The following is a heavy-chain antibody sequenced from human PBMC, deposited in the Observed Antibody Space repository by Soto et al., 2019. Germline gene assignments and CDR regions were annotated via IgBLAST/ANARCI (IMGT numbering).Heavy chain of an antibody. CDR3: ARASRYYDFWSGPGGYFQH. CDR2: IYYSGST. D-gene: IGHD3-3*01. J-gene: IGHJ1*01. V-gene: IGHV4-59*01. CDR1: GGSISSYY. Sequence: QVQLQESGPGLVKPSETLSLTCTVSGGSISSYYWSWIRQPPGKGLEWIGYIYYSGSTNYNPSLTSRVTISVDTSKNLFSLKLSSVTAADTAVYYSARASRYYDFWSGPGGYFQHWGQGTLVTVSS.